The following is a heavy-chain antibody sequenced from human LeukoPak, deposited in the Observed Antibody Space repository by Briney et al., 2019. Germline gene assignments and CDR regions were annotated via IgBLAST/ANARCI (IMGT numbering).Heavy chain of an antibody. D-gene: IGHD6-13*01. V-gene: IGHV4-39*01. J-gene: IGHJ6*03. CDR3: AKHHLKQQPSLYYMDV. CDR1: GGSISSSSYY. CDR2: IYYSGST. Sequence: PSETLSLTCTVSGGSISSSSYYWGWIRQPPGKGLEWIGSIYYSGSTYYNPSLKSRVTISVDTSKNQFSLKLSSVTAADTAVYYCAKHHLKQQPSLYYMDVWGKGTTVTVSS.